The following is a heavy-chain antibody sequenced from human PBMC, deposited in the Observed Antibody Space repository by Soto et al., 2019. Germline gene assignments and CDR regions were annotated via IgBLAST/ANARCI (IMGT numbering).Heavy chain of an antibody. V-gene: IGHV1-69*13. CDR1: GVTFSSYA. J-gene: IGHJ4*02. D-gene: IGHD2-2*01. CDR3: ARDTLPRYCSSTSCYGGYFDY. Sequence: SMKGSCKTSGVTFSSYAISCVRQPPGQWLEWMGGIIPIFGTANYAQKFQGRVTITADESTSTAYMELSSLRSEDTAVYYCARDTLPRYCSSTSCYGGYFDYWGQGTLVTVSS. CDR2: IIPIFGTA.